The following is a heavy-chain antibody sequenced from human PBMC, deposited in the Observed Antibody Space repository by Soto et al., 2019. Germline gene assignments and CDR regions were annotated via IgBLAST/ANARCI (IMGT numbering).Heavy chain of an antibody. CDR2: INPNSGGT. Sequence: GASVKVSCKASGYTFTGYYMHWVRQAPGQGLEWMGWINPNSGGTNYAQKFQGWVTMTRDTSISTAYMELSRLRSDDTAVYYCARDIGYCSGGSCYGGSGPQRKPTKYYYYYYGMDVWGQGTTVTVSS. J-gene: IGHJ6*02. V-gene: IGHV1-2*04. CDR3: ARDIGYCSGGSCYGGSGPQRKPTKYYYYYYGMDV. CDR1: GYTFTGYY. D-gene: IGHD2-15*01.